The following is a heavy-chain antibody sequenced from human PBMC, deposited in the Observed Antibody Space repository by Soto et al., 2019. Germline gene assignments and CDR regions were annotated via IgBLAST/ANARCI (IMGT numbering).Heavy chain of an antibody. J-gene: IGHJ4*02. CDR1: GFTFSSYA. CDR2: ISGSGSGT. V-gene: IGHV3-23*01. CDR3: AKTRWTTVVTEVLLYFDY. D-gene: IGHD4-17*01. Sequence: GGSLRLSCAASGFTFSSYAMVWVRQAPGKGLEWVPTISGSGSGTNYADSVKGRFTISRDNSKSTLFLQMNSLRADDTAVYYCAKTRWTTVVTEVLLYFDYWGPGTLVPVSP.